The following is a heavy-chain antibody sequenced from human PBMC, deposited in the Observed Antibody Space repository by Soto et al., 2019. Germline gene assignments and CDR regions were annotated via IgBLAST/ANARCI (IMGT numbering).Heavy chain of an antibody. Sequence: EMQLLVSGGGLVQPGGSLRLSCAASGFPFSSYAMSWVRQAPGKGLEWVSGISGSGGLTDYADSVKGRFTISRDNSKNPLYLQMNSLIADDTAVYYCAKSLSASPNYFFDYWGQGTLVSVSS. V-gene: IGHV3-23*01. CDR2: ISGSGGLT. CDR1: GFPFSSYA. CDR3: AKSLSASPNYFFDY. J-gene: IGHJ4*02.